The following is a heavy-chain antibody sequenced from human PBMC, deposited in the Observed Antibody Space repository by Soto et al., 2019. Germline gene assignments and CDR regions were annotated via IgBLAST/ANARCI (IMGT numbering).Heavy chain of an antibody. Sequence: QVQVVESGGGVVQPGRSLRLSCAASGFDFSNFGMHWVRQVRGKGLEWVAVIWHDGKNKDYADYAKGRFTISRDNSKNILYLEMNSLRVEDTAVYYCARDPGQDEALDYWGQGTLVTVSS. CDR1: GFDFSNFG. CDR3: ARDPGQDEALDY. CDR2: IWHDGKNK. V-gene: IGHV3-33*01. J-gene: IGHJ4*02.